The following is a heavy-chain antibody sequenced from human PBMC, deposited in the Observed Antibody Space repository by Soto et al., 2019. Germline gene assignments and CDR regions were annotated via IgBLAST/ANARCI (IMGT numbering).Heavy chain of an antibody. CDR2: IKSKTDGGTT. J-gene: IGHJ6*02. V-gene: IGHV3-15*07. CDR1: GFTFSNAW. CDR3: TTRGVWWELRRGYYYGMDV. Sequence: NPGGSLRLSCAASGFTFSNAWMNWVRQAPGRGLEWVGRIKSKTDGGTTDYAAPVKGRFTISRDDSKNTLYLQMNSLKTEDTAVYYCTTRGVWWELRRGYYYGMDVWGQGTTVTVSS. D-gene: IGHD1-26*01.